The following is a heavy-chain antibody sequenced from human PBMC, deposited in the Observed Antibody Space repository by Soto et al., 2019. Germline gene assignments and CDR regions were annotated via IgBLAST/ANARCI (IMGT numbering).Heavy chain of an antibody. V-gene: IGHV3-53*01. CDR1: GLTVSNNY. J-gene: IGHJ4*02. CDR3: ARAFNWNDAYFDY. Sequence: EVQLVESGGGLIQPGGSLRLSCAASGLTVSNNYMSWVRQAPGKGLECVSIIYSGGSTYYADSVTGRFTISRDNSKNTLYLQMDSLRAEDTAVYYCARAFNWNDAYFDYWGQGTLVTVSS. D-gene: IGHD1-1*01. CDR2: IYSGGST.